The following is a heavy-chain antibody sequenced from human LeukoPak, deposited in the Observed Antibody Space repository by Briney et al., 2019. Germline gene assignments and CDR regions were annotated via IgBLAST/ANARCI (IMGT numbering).Heavy chain of an antibody. CDR1: GGSIISYY. Sequence: SETLSLTCTVSGGSIISYYWGWIRQPPGRGLEWIGYTYYSGSTNYNPSLKSRVTISVDTSKNQFSLKLSSVTAADTAVYYCARGTNYDSSGYGYFDYWGQGTLVTVSS. D-gene: IGHD3-22*01. CDR2: TYYSGST. CDR3: ARGTNYDSSGYGYFDY. J-gene: IGHJ4*02. V-gene: IGHV4-59*01.